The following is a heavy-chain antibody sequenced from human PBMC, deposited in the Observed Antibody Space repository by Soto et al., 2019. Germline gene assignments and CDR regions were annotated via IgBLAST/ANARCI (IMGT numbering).Heavy chain of an antibody. CDR3: ARGRPRGAVTHKYYYYYYGMDV. J-gene: IGHJ6*02. V-gene: IGHV4-34*01. D-gene: IGHD4-17*01. CDR1: GGAFSGYY. CDR2: INHSGST. Sequence: KPSETLSLTCAVYGGAFSGYYWSWIRQPPGKGLEWIGEINHSGSTNYNPSLKSRVTISVDTSKNQFSLKLSSVTAADTAVYYCARGRPRGAVTHKYYYYYYGMDVWGQGTTGTVSS.